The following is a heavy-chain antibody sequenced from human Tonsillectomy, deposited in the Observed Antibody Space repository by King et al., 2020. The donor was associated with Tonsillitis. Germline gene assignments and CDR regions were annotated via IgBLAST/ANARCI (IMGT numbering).Heavy chain of an antibody. D-gene: IGHD5-12*01. CDR3: AREGPTMVATGYFDY. J-gene: IGHJ4*02. V-gene: IGHV3-7*01. CDR1: GFTFSSYW. Sequence: VQLVESGGGLVQPGGSLRLSCAASGFTFSSYWMSWFRQAPGKGLEWVANIKQDGSEKYYVDSVKGRFTISRDNAKNSLYLQMNSLRAEDTAVYYCAREGPTMVATGYFDYWGQGTLVTVSS. CDR2: IKQDGSEK.